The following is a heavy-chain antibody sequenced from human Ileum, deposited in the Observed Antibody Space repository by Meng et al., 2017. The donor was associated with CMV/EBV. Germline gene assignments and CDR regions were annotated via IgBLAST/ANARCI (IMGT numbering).Heavy chain of an antibody. V-gene: IGHV3-20*01. CDR2: INWNGGST. Sequence: GESLKISCAASGFTFEEYGMSWVRQVPGKGLEWVSCINWNGGSTGYADSVKGRFTISRDNAKNSLYLQMDSLRAEDTALYHCARAYYGSGRYYYYYGMDVWGQGTTVTVSS. CDR1: GFTFEEYG. J-gene: IGHJ6*02. CDR3: ARAYYGSGRYYYYYGMDV. D-gene: IGHD3-10*01.